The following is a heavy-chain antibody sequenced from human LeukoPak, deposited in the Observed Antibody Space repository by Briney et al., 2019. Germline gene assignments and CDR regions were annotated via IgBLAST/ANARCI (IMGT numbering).Heavy chain of an antibody. D-gene: IGHD2-15*01. CDR2: IYYSGST. J-gene: IGHJ4*02. CDR3: AGTHGRYCSGGSCPDY. CDR1: GGSISSSNYY. Sequence: SETLSLTCTVSGGSISSSNYYWGWIRQPPGKGLEWIGYIYYSGSTNYNPSLKSRVTVSVDTSKNQFSLKLSSVTAADTAVYYCAGTHGRYCSGGSCPDYWGQGTLVTVSS. V-gene: IGHV4-61*05.